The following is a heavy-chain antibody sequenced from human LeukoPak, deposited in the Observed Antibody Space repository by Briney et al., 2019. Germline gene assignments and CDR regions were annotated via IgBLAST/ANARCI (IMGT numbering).Heavy chain of an antibody. CDR2: FDPEDGET. Sequence: ASVKVSCKVSGYTLTELSMHWVRQAPGKGLEWMGGFDPEDGETIYAQKFQGRVTMTEDTSTDTAYMELSSLRSEDTAVYYCATVPIVVMNAMLYYFDYWGQGTLVTVSS. J-gene: IGHJ4*02. V-gene: IGHV1-24*01. CDR1: GYTLTELS. D-gene: IGHD2-21*01. CDR3: ATVPIVVMNAMLYYFDY.